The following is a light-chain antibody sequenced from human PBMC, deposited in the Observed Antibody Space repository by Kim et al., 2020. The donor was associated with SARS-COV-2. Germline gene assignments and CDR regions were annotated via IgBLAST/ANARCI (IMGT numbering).Light chain of an antibody. J-gene: IGKJ3*01. Sequence: ASVGDRVIITCRASQSISSRLAWYQQKPGKVPNLLIYDASSLETGVPSRFSGSGSGTEFTLTISSLQPDDFATYYCQHYDSYPITFGPGTKVDIK. CDR1: QSISSR. CDR3: QHYDSYPIT. V-gene: IGKV1-5*01. CDR2: DAS.